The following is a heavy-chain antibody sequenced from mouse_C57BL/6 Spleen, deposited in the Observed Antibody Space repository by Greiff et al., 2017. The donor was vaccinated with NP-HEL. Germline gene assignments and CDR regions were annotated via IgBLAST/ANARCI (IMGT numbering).Heavy chain of an antibody. D-gene: IGHD3-2*02. J-gene: IGHJ3*01. CDR2: INPNNGGT. CDR3: DSAAQASWYAD. CDR1: GYTFTDYY. Sequence: EVQLQESGPELVKPGASVKISCKASGYTFTDYYMNWVKQSPGKSLEWIGDINPNNGGTSYNQKFKGKATLTVDKSSSTAYMAPRSLTSEDSAVYDCDSAAQASWYADWGKGTLVTASA. V-gene: IGHV1-26*01.